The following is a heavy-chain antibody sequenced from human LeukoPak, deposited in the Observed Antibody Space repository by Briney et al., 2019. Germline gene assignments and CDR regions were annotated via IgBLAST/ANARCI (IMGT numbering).Heavy chain of an antibody. Sequence: PGGSLILSCAASGFTFSDAWMNWVRQAPGKGLERVGRIKSKRDGGTADYAAPVKGRFTISRDDSRNTLYLQMNSLEAEDTAVYYCSTDRGVISWGQGTLVTASS. D-gene: IGHD3-10*01. CDR1: GFTFSDAW. CDR3: STDRGVIS. V-gene: IGHV3-15*01. CDR2: IKSKRDGGTA. J-gene: IGHJ5*02.